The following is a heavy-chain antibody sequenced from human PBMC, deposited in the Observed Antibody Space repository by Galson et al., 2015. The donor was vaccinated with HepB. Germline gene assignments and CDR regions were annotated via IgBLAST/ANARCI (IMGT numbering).Heavy chain of an antibody. CDR2: ISNGGGST. V-gene: IGHV3-23*01. CDR1: GFTFSSYA. Sequence: SLRLSCAASGFTFSSYAMSWVRQAPGKGLEWVSIISNGGGSTYYADSVKGRFTISRDNSKNTLYLQMNSLRAEDTAVYYCASGLYRDAFDIWGQGTMVTVSS. D-gene: IGHD2-8*01. CDR3: ASGLYRDAFDI. J-gene: IGHJ3*02.